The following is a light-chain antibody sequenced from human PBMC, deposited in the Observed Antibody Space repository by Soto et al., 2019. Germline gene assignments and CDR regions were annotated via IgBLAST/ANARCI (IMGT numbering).Light chain of an antibody. J-gene: IGLJ1*01. Sequence: QSVLTQPPSASGSPGQSVTISCAGSSSDIGASNSVSWYQQHPGKAPKLLISEVTDRPSGVSNRFSGSKSGNTASLTISGLQAEDEAEYYCSSYTNINTRACVFGTGTKLTVL. V-gene: IGLV2-14*01. CDR3: SSYTNINTRACV. CDR1: SSDIGASNS. CDR2: EVT.